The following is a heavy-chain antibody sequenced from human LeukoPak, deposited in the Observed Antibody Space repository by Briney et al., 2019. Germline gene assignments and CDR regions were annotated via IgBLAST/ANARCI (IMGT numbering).Heavy chain of an antibody. J-gene: IGHJ5*02. V-gene: IGHV1-69*05. Sequence: ASVKVSCKASGGTFSSYAISWVRQAPGQGLEGMGGIIPIFGTANYAQKFQGRVTMTTDTSTSTAYMELRSLRSDDTAVYYCARLSEDIVVVPAGNWFDPWGQGTLVTVSS. CDR2: IIPIFGTA. CDR1: GGTFSSYA. D-gene: IGHD2-2*01. CDR3: ARLSEDIVVVPAGNWFDP.